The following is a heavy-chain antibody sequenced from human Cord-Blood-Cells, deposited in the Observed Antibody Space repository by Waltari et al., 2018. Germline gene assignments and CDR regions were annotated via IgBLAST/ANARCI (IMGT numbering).Heavy chain of an antibody. CDR2: IYTSGST. CDR1: GGSISSYY. J-gene: IGHJ6*03. CDR3: ARVSGDYYYYYYYMDV. Sequence: QVQLQESGPGLVKPSETLSLTCTVSGGSISSYYWSWIRQPAGKGLDWIGRIYTSGSTNYNPSLKSRVTMSVDTSKTQCSLKLSSVTAADTAVYYCARVSGDYYYYYYYMDVWGKGTTVTVSS. D-gene: IGHD4-17*01. V-gene: IGHV4-4*07.